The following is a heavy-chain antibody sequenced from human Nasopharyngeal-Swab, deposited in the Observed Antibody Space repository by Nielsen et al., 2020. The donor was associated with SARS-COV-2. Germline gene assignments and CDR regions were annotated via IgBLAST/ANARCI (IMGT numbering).Heavy chain of an antibody. Sequence: VRQAPRKGLEWVANIKQDGSEKYYVDSVKGRFTISRDNAKNSLYLQMNSLRAEDTAVYYCARDSPYSSGWNYYYYYYCMDVWGKGTTVTVSS. CDR3: ARDSPYSSGWNYYYYYYCMDV. CDR2: IKQDGSEK. D-gene: IGHD6-19*01. J-gene: IGHJ6*03. V-gene: IGHV3-7*05.